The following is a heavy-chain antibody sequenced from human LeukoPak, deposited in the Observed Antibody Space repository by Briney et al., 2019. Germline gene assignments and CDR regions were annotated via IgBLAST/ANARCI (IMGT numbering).Heavy chain of an antibody. Sequence: GGSLRLSCAASGFTFSSYAMSWVRQAPGKGLEWVSAISGSGGSTYYADSVKGRFTISRDNSKNTLSLQMNSLRAEDTAVYYCAKYCSGGSCYNNWFDPWGQGTLVTVSS. CDR1: GFTFSSYA. D-gene: IGHD2-15*01. CDR3: AKYCSGGSCYNNWFDP. J-gene: IGHJ5*02. CDR2: ISGSGGST. V-gene: IGHV3-23*01.